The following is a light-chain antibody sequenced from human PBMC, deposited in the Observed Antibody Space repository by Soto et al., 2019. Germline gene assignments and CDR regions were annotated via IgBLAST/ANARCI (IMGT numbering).Light chain of an antibody. CDR2: AAS. Sequence: DIQMTQAPSSVSASVGDRVTITCRASQDINNRVAWFQQRTGRAPKYLIQAASILQSGFPSRFSATGSVTDFTLTIDSLQPEDFATYYCLQVKNFPRTFGQGTKLEIK. CDR1: QDINNR. V-gene: IGKV1-12*01. J-gene: IGKJ1*01. CDR3: LQVKNFPRT.